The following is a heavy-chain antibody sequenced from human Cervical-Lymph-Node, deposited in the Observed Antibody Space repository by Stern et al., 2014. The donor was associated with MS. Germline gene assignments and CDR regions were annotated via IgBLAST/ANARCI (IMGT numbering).Heavy chain of an antibody. CDR2: ISPSGDTI. V-gene: IGHV3-11*01. Sequence: QMQLVQSGGGLVKPGGSLRLSCAASGFTFSDYYMTWIRQAPGKGLEWLSYISPSGDTIYYADSVKGRFTISRDDAKNSLYLQMNILRAEDTAVYYCARDQDGGDWYDYWGQGTLVTVSS. CDR3: ARDQDGGDWYDY. J-gene: IGHJ4*02. CDR1: GFTFSDYY. D-gene: IGHD2-21*02.